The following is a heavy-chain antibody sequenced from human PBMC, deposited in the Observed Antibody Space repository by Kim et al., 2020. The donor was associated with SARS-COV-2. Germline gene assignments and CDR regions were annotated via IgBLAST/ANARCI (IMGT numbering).Heavy chain of an antibody. V-gene: IGHV1-46*01. CDR1: GYTFTSYY. Sequence: ASVKVSCKASGYTFTSYYMHWVRQAPGQGLEWMGIINPSGGSTSYAQKFQGRVTMTRDTSTSTVYMELSNLRSEDTAVYYCARDNPYGSGSYYNFDPWGQGTLVTVSS. CDR3: ARDNPYGSGSYYNFDP. CDR2: INPSGGST. J-gene: IGHJ5*02. D-gene: IGHD3-10*01.